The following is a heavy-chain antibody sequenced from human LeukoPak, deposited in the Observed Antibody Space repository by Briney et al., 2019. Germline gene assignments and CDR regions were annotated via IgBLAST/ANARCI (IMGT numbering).Heavy chain of an antibody. J-gene: IGHJ4*02. CDR2: IYYSGST. V-gene: IGHV4-31*03. CDR1: GGSISSGGYY. Sequence: PSQTLSLTCTVSGGSISSGGYYWSWIRQHPGKGLEWIGYIYYSGSTYYNPSFKSRVTISVDSSKNQFSLKLSSVTAADTSVYYCARDRRTTGYYFDYWGQGTLVTVSS. D-gene: IGHD1-1*01. CDR3: ARDRRTTGYYFDY.